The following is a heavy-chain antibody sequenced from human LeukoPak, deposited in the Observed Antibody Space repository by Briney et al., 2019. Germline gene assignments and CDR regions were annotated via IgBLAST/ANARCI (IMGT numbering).Heavy chain of an antibody. CDR3: ARDPRWNTAMVHYYYYYMDV. D-gene: IGHD5-18*01. V-gene: IGHV1-2*02. J-gene: IGHJ6*03. CDR2: INPNSGGT. CDR1: GYTITNNY. Sequence: ASVKVSCKASGYTITNNYMHWVRQAPGQGLEWMGWINPNSGGTNYAQKFQGRVTMTRDTSISTAYMELSRLRSDDTAVYYCARDPRWNTAMVHYYYYYMDVWGKGTTVTVSS.